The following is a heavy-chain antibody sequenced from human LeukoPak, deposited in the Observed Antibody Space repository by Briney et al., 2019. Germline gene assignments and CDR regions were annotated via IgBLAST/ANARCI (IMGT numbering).Heavy chain of an antibody. V-gene: IGHV3-48*01. CDR3: ARDTKYAFDN. CDR1: GFTFSHYN. J-gene: IGHJ4*02. D-gene: IGHD2-2*01. Sequence: GGSLRLSCAASGFTFSHYNMNWVRQAPGKGLEWISYIGISSGNTKYADSVKGRFTISGDKAKNSVYLQMNSLRVEDTAVYYCARDTKYAFDNWGQGTLVTVSS. CDR2: IGISSGNT.